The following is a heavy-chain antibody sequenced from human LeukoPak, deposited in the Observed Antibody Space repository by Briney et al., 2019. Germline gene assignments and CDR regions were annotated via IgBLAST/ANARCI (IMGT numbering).Heavy chain of an antibody. Sequence: PGGSLRLSCAASGFTFSSYEMNWVRQAPGKGLEWVSYISSSGSTIYYADSVKGRFTISRDNAKNSLYLQMNSLRAEDTAVYYCARAGEYDSSWYYFDYWGREPWSPSPQ. D-gene: IGHD6-13*01. CDR1: GFTFSSYE. V-gene: IGHV3-48*03. CDR3: ARAGEYDSSWYYFDY. CDR2: ISSSGSTI. J-gene: IGHJ4*02.